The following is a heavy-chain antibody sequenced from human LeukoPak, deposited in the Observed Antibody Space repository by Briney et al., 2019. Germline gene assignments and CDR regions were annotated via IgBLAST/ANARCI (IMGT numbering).Heavy chain of an antibody. CDR1: GYTFTGYY. CDR2: INPNSGGT. V-gene: IGHV1-2*02. CDR3: ARSGGDYSWDYYYYMDV. J-gene: IGHJ6*03. D-gene: IGHD4-17*01. Sequence: GASVKVSCKASGYTFTGYYMHWVRQAPGQGLEWMGWINPNSGGTNYAQKFQGRVTMTRDTSISTAYMELSSLRSEDTAVYYCARSGGDYSWDYYYYMDVWGKGTTVTISS.